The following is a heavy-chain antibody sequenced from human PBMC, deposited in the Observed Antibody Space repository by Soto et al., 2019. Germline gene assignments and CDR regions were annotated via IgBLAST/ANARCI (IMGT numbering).Heavy chain of an antibody. CDR3: ANGRATYGLLTHDY. CDR2: LTGSSSNT. Sequence: PWGSLRLSCAASGFSFRNYAMSWVRQAPGKGLEWISTLTGSSSNTYYADSVKGRFAISRDNSRNTLYLQMHSLTAEDTAVYYCANGRATYGLLTHDYWGQGTLVTVSS. J-gene: IGHJ4*02. V-gene: IGHV3-23*01. D-gene: IGHD3-9*01. CDR1: GFSFRNYA.